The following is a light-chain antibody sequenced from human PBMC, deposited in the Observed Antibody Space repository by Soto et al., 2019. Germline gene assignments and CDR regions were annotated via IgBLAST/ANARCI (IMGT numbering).Light chain of an antibody. CDR1: HRLSASD. J-gene: IGKJ5*01. CDR3: QQYGSSPLIT. V-gene: IGKV3-20*01. CDR2: GVS. Sequence: EIVLTQSPGTLSFSPLQRSTLSCISIHRLSASDIAWYQQKPGQAPKFLIYGVSSRATGIPDRFSGSGSGTDFTLTISRLEPEDFAVYHCQQYGSSPLITFGQGTRLEIK.